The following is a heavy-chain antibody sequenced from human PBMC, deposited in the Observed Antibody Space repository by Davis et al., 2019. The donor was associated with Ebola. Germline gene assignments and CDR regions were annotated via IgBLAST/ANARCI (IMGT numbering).Heavy chain of an antibody. CDR3: VREMGGGYNQIDY. V-gene: IGHV3-30*04. D-gene: IGHD5-24*01. J-gene: IGHJ4*02. Sequence: GESLKISCAASGFTFSRFGMHWVRQAPGKGLECVAVISADGSGKYYVDSVKGRFSISRDNSKNTLYLQMNNLRADDTAVFYCVREMGGGYNQIDYWGQGTLVTVSS. CDR1: GFTFSRFG. CDR2: ISADGSGK.